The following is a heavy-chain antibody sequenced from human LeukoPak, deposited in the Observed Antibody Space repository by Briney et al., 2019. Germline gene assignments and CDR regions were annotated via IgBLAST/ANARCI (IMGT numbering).Heavy chain of an antibody. D-gene: IGHD4-17*01. Sequence: GSSVKVSCKASGGTFSSYVISWVRQAPGQRLEWMGEIIPIFGSPIYAQRFQGRVTITTDESTSTAYMELSSLRSEDTAVYYCARSRTTVPYYFDYWGQGTLVTVSS. CDR1: GGTFSSYV. J-gene: IGHJ4*02. CDR2: IIPIFGSP. V-gene: IGHV1-69*05. CDR3: ARSRTTVPYYFDY.